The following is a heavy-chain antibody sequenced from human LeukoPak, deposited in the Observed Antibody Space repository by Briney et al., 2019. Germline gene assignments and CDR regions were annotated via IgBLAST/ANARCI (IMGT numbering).Heavy chain of an antibody. Sequence: GGSLRLSCAASGFTFSDYFMSWVRQAPGKGLEWVAYISSSTTTIHYAESVRGRFTISRDNAENSLYLHMNSLGAEDTAVYYCTRERNNDFDAFDLWGQGTLVTVSS. CDR3: TRERNNDFDAFDL. D-gene: IGHD1/OR15-1a*01. J-gene: IGHJ3*01. CDR2: ISSSTTTI. CDR1: GFTFSDYF. V-gene: IGHV3-11*01.